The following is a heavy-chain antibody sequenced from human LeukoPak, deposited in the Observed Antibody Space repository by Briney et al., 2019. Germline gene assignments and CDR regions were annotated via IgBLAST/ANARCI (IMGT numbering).Heavy chain of an antibody. CDR1: GGSISSYY. CDR2: IYYSGST. V-gene: IGHV4-59*08. J-gene: IGHJ4*02. CDR3: ARHLYDILTYFDY. Sequence: SETLSLTCTVSGGSISSYYWRWIRQPPGKGLEWIGYIYYSGSTNYNPSLKSRVTISVDTSKNQFSLKLSSVTAADTAVYYCARHLYDILTYFDYWGQGTLVTVSS. D-gene: IGHD3-9*01.